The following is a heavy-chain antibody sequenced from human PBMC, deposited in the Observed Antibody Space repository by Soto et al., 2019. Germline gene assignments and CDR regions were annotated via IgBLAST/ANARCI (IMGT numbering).Heavy chain of an antibody. D-gene: IGHD6-13*01. CDR1: GFTFSSYA. Sequence: GGSLRLSCAASGFTFSSYAVRWVRQAPGKGLEWVSGISDSGGSKYYADSVKGRFTISRDNSKSTLYLQMNSLRAEDTAVYYCAKLKGEGSSWAPHFDYWGQGTLVTVSS. CDR2: ISDSGGSK. CDR3: AKLKGEGSSWAPHFDY. V-gene: IGHV3-23*01. J-gene: IGHJ4*02.